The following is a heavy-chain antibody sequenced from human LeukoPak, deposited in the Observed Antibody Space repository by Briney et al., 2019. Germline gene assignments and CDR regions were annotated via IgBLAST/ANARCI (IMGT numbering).Heavy chain of an antibody. J-gene: IGHJ5*02. CDR3: ARPLPRYYDSSGYYSVWFDP. CDR1: GGSFSGYY. Sequence: SETLSLTCAVYGGSFSGYYWSWIRQPPGKGLEWIGAINHSGSTNYNPSLKSRVTISVDTSKNQFSLKLSSVTAADTAVYYCARPLPRYYDSSGYYSVWFDPWGQGTLVTVSS. CDR2: INHSGST. D-gene: IGHD3-22*01. V-gene: IGHV4-34*01.